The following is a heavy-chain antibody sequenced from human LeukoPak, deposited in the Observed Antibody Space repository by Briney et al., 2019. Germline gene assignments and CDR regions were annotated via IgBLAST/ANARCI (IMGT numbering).Heavy chain of an antibody. CDR3: AKDVKYGSGSYSLYGMDV. D-gene: IGHD3-10*01. CDR2: ISGRGGST. V-gene: IGHV3-23*01. J-gene: IGHJ6*02. CDR1: GFSLNNYA. Sequence: GGSLRLSCAASGFSLNNYALSWVRQAPGKGLEWLSAISGRGGSTYYADSVKGRFTISRDNSKSTLYLQMSSLRAEDTAVYYCAKDVKYGSGSYSLYGMDVWGQGTTVTVSS.